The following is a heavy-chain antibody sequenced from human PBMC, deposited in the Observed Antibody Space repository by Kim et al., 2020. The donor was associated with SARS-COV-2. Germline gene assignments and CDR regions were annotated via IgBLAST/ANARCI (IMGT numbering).Heavy chain of an antibody. J-gene: IGHJ4*02. CDR2: ISANNGNT. CDR3: ARGSYYYGSGSYYNFEF. D-gene: IGHD3-10*01. CDR1: GYTFISYG. Sequence: ASVKVSCKASGYTFISYGISWVRQAPGQGLEWMGWISANNGNTNYAQKLQGRVTMTTDTSTTTAYMELRSLRSDDTAVYYCARGSYYYGSGSYYNFEFLGQGTLVAVSS. V-gene: IGHV1-18*01.